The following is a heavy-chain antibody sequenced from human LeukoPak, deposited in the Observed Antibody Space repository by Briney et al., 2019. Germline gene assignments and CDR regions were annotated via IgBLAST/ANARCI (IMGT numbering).Heavy chain of an antibody. V-gene: IGHV3-30*18. Sequence: PGGSLRLSCAASGFTFSSYGMHWVRQAPGKGLEWVAVISYDGANKYYADSVEGRFTISRDNSKNTLYLQMSSLRPEDTALYYCANGYGSGSLPIDYWGQGTLVTVSS. CDR3: ANGYGSGSLPIDY. J-gene: IGHJ4*02. CDR1: GFTFSSYG. D-gene: IGHD3-10*01. CDR2: ISYDGANK.